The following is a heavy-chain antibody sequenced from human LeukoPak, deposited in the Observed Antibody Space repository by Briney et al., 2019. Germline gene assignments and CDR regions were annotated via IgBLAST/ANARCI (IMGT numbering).Heavy chain of an antibody. CDR2: IRYDGSNK. CDR3: PKDTVLNDAFDI. Sequence: GGSLRLSCAASGFTFSSYGMHWVRQAPGKGLEWVAFIRYDGSNKYYADSVKGRFTISRDNSKNTLYLQMNSLRAEDTAVYYCPKDTVLNDAFDIWGQGTMVTVSS. V-gene: IGHV3-30*02. D-gene: IGHD4-17*01. J-gene: IGHJ3*02. CDR1: GFTFSSYG.